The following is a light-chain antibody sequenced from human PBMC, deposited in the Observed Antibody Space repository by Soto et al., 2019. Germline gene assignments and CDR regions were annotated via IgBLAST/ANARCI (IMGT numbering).Light chain of an antibody. Sequence: QSALTQPASVSGSPGQSITISCTGTSSDVGSYNVVSWYQQHPGKAPKVMIYEGSKRPSGVSHRFSGSKSGNTASLTISGLQAEDEADYYCCSYAGSSTLVVFGGGTELTVL. CDR2: EGS. CDR3: CSYAGSSTLVV. J-gene: IGLJ2*01. V-gene: IGLV2-23*01. CDR1: SSDVGSYNV.